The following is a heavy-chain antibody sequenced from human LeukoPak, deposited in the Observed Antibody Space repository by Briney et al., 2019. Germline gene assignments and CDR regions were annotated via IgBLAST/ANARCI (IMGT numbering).Heavy chain of an antibody. CDR1: GYSISSGRY. D-gene: IGHD3-10*01. CDR2: IYHSGGT. J-gene: IGHJ4*02. Sequence: SETLSLTCAVSGYSISSGRYWGWIRQPPGKGLEWIGSIYHSGGTYYNPFLKSRVTISVDTSKNQFSLKMKSVTAADTAVYYCAGFTPAVDYCSQGTLVTVSS. V-gene: IGHV4-38-2*01. CDR3: AGFTPAVDY.